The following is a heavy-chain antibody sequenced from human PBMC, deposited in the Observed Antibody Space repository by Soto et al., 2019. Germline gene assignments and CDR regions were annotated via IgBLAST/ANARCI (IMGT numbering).Heavy chain of an antibody. J-gene: IGHJ3*02. CDR3: AKTANGWFSAFDI. V-gene: IGHV3-66*01. CDR1: GFTVSNSY. Sequence: PGGSLRLSCAASGFTVSNSYMSWVRQAPGKGLEWVSAIYSGGSTYYADSVKGRFTISRDNSRNTLYLQMNSLRAEDTAVYYCAKTANGWFSAFDIWGQGTMVTVSS. D-gene: IGHD6-19*01. CDR2: IYSGGST.